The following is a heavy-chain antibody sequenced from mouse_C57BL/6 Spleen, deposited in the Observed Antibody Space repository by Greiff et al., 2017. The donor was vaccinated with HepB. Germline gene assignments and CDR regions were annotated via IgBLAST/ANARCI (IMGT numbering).Heavy chain of an antibody. V-gene: IGHV1-81*01. J-gene: IGHJ4*01. CDR1: GYTFTSYG. CDR3: VRYEPLYYGIYGAMDY. Sequence: QVQLQQSGAELARPGASVKLSCKASGYTFTSYGISWVKQRTGQGLEWIGEIYPRSGNTYYNEKFKGKATLTADKSSSTAYMELRSLTSEDSAVYFCVRYEPLYYGIYGAMDYWGQGKPVTVSS. CDR2: IYPRSGNT. D-gene: IGHD2-1*01.